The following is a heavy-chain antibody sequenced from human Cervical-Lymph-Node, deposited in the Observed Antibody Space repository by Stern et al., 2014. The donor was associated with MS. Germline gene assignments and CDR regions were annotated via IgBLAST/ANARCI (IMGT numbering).Heavy chain of an antibody. D-gene: IGHD6-13*01. CDR1: GFTFSSYG. J-gene: IGHJ6*02. CDR2: IWYDGSNK. CDR3: ASQSIAAAGTQVDGMDV. V-gene: IGHV3-33*01. Sequence: VQLVESGGGVVQPGRSLRLSCAASGFTFSSYGMHWVRQAPGKGLEWVAVIWYDGSNKYYADSVKGRFTISRDNSKNTLYLQMNSLRAEDTAVYYCASQSIAAAGTQVDGMDVWGQGTTVTVSS.